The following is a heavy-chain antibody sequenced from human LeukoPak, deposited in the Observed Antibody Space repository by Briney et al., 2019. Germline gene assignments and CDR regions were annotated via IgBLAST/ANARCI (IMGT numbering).Heavy chain of an antibody. CDR3: ARQNTSRGARYYFDY. CDR1: GGSISSYY. V-gene: IGHV4-59*08. CDR2: IYYSGST. D-gene: IGHD3-10*01. Sequence: SETLSLTCTVSGGSISSYYWSWIRQPAGKGLEWIGYIYYSGSTNYNPSLKSRLTISVDTSKNQFSLKLSSVTAADTALYYCARQNTSRGARYYFDYWGQGTLVTVSS. J-gene: IGHJ4*02.